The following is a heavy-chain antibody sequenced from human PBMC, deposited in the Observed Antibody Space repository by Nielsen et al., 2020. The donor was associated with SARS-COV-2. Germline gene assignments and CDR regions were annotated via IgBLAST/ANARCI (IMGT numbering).Heavy chain of an antibody. Sequence: SETLSLTCTVSGGSISSSSYYWGWIRQPPGKGLEWIGSIYYSGSTYYNPSLKSRVTISVDTSKNQFSLKLSPVTAADTAVYYCATGLDYGDYAIRPRDWFDPWGQGTLVTVSS. CDR1: GGSISSSSYY. D-gene: IGHD4-17*01. J-gene: IGHJ5*02. CDR3: ATGLDYGDYAIRPRDWFDP. V-gene: IGHV4-39*07. CDR2: IYYSGST.